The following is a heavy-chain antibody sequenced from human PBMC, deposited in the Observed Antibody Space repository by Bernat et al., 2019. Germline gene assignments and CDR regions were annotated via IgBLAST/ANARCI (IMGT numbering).Heavy chain of an antibody. CDR3: AREKSYSSGGDD. V-gene: IGHV1-18*04. D-gene: IGHD6-19*01. J-gene: IGHJ4*02. CDR1: GYTFTSHG. Sequence: QVQLVQSGPEVKKPGASVTVSCKASGYTFTSHGISWVRQAPGQGLEWMGWISGYNGNTNYAQKLQGRVTMTTDTSTSTAYMELRSLRSDDTAMFYCAREKSYSSGGDDWGQGTMVTVSS. CDR2: ISGYNGNT.